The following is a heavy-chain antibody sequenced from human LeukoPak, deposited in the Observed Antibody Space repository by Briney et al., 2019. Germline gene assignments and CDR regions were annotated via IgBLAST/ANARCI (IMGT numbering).Heavy chain of an antibody. V-gene: IGHV3-23*01. CDR2: ISGSGGST. D-gene: IGHD6-19*01. J-gene: IGHJ5*02. CDR1: GFTFSSYA. CDR3: AKLVAVAVANWFDP. Sequence: GGSLRLSCAASGFTFSSYAMSWVRQAPGKGLEWVSAISGSGGSTYYADSVKGRFTISRDNSKNTLYLQMNSLRAEDTAVYYSAKLVAVAVANWFDPWGQGTLVTVSS.